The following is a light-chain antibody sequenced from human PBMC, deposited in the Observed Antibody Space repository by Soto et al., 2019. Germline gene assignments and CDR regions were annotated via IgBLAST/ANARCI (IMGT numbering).Light chain of an antibody. CDR2: EVS. CDR1: SSDVGGYNY. J-gene: IGLJ2*01. CDR3: CSFAGGSTYVV. Sequence: QSALTQPASVSGSPGQSITISCTGTSSDVGGYNYVSWYQQQSRKAPKLLIYEVSNRPSGVPNRFSGSKSGNTASLTISGLLAEDEADYHCCSFAGGSTYVVFGGGTKVTVL. V-gene: IGLV2-23*02.